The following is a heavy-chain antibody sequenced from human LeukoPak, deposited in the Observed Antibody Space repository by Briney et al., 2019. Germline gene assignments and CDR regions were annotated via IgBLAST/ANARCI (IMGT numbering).Heavy chain of an antibody. J-gene: IGHJ6*02. V-gene: IGHV1-18*01. Sequence: ASVKVSCKASGGAFSSYAISWVRQAPGQGLEWMGWISAYNGNTNYAQKLQGRVTMTTDTSTSTAYMELRSLRFDDTAVYYCARFRSSSWYRDYYYYGMDVWGQGTTVTVSS. CDR3: ARFRSSSWYRDYYYYGMDV. D-gene: IGHD6-13*01. CDR1: GGAFSSYA. CDR2: ISAYNGNT.